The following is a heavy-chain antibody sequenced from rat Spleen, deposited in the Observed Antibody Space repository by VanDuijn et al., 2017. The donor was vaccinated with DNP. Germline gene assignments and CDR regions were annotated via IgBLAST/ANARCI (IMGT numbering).Heavy chain of an antibody. J-gene: IGHJ1*01. D-gene: IGHD1-2*01. Sequence: VQLKESGPGLVQPSQTLSLTCTVSGFTFSSYWMYWIRQAPGKGLEWVASINTDGFTTYYPDSVKGRFTISRDDAKSSLYLQMNSLKSEDTATYYCARGSSSIYWYFDFWGPGTMVTVSS. CDR2: INTDGFTT. CDR1: GFTFSSYW. CDR3: ARGSSSIYWYFDF. V-gene: IGHV5-58*01.